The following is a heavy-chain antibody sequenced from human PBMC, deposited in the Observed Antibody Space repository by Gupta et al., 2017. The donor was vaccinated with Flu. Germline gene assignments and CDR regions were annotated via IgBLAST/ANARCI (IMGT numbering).Heavy chain of an antibody. CDR2: INTNTGNP. V-gene: IGHV7-4-1*02. CDR3: ARDRGSSWYYYDY. CDR1: A. J-gene: IGHJ4*02. D-gene: IGHD6-13*01. Sequence: AMKWVRQAPGQGLEWMGWINTNTGNPTYAQGFTGRFVFSLDTSVSTAYLQISSLKAEDTAVYYCARDRGSSWYYYDYWGQGTLVTVSS.